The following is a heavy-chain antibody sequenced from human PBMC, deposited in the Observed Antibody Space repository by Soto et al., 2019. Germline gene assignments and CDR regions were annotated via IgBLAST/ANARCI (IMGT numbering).Heavy chain of an antibody. CDR2: IWYDGSNK. Sequence: LRLSCAASGFTISIYGRHWDRQAPGKGLEWVSVIWYDGSNKYYADSVKGRFTISRDNSKNTLYLQMNSLRAEDTAVYYCARGNLLYYYMDVWGKGTTVTVSS. J-gene: IGHJ6*03. D-gene: IGHD4-4*01. CDR1: GFTISIYG. V-gene: IGHV3-33*01. CDR3: ARGNLLYYYMDV.